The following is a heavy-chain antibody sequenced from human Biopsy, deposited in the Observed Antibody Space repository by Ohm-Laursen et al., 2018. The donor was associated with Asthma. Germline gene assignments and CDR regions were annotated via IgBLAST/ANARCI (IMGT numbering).Heavy chain of an antibody. D-gene: IGHD3-10*01. V-gene: IGHV1-18*01. CDR1: GYTFNSAG. Sequence: SVKVSCNTSGYTFNSAGITWVRQAPGQGLEWMGWISVYNGSTKVAQKLQDRVTMITDPSTSTAYMELRSLRSDDTAVYFCARAVDYSHYYGIDVWGQGTTVTVS. CDR2: ISVYNGST. J-gene: IGHJ6*02. CDR3: ARAVDYSHYYGIDV.